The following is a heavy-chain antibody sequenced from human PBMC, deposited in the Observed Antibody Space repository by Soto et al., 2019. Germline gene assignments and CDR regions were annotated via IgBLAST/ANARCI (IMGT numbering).Heavy chain of an antibody. CDR1: GFTFSSYW. CDR2: IKQDGSEK. Sequence: PGGSLRLSCVVSGFTFSSYWMNWVRQAPGKGLEWVANIKQDGSEKYYVDSAKGRFTISRDNAKNSLYLQMNSLSAEDTAIYYCARESEDLTSNFDYWGQGTLVTVSS. CDR3: ARESEDLTSNFDY. V-gene: IGHV3-7*01. J-gene: IGHJ4*02.